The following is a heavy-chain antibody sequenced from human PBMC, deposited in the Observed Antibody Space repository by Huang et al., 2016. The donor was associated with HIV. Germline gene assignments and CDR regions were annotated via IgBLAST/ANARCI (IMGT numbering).Heavy chain of an antibody. CDR1: GFTFGDFN. CDR3: ARESCSGGTCYLFDF. J-gene: IGHJ4*02. CDR2: SSSSSNSK. Sequence: EVQLVESGGGLVQPGTSLRLSCAASGFTFGDFNMNWVRQAPVKGLEGISYSSSSSNSKLYADSVKGRFTISRDNARNSLYLQVKSLRVEDTAVYYCARESCSGGTCYLFDFWGQGVLVTVSS. V-gene: IGHV3-48*04. D-gene: IGHD2-15*01.